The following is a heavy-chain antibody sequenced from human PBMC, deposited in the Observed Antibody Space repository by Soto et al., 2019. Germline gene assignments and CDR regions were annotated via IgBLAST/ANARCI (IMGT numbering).Heavy chain of an antibody. D-gene: IGHD2-15*01. CDR2: VFPGDSET. V-gene: IGHV5-51*01. Sequence: DVQLVQSGAEVRKPGESLTISCQVSGYTFNNYWVAWVRQRPGKGLEWMGIVFPGDSETRYSPSFQGQVTLSADQSTSTAFLQWNSLRASDTAVYYCARRKLHCGSGSCYGTNDLDYWGQGTKVTVS. CDR1: GYTFNNYW. J-gene: IGHJ4*02. CDR3: ARRKLHCGSGSCYGTNDLDY.